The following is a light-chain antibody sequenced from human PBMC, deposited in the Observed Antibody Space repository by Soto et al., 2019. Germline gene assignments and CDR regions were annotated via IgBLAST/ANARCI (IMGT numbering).Light chain of an antibody. V-gene: IGKV3-15*01. CDR1: QSVSGN. J-gene: IGKJ1*01. CDR3: QQYNNWPPA. Sequence: EIVMAQSPATLSVSPGERATLSCRASQSVSGNLAWYQQKPGQAPRLLIYGASTRATGIPARFSGSGSGTEYTLTISSLQSEDFAVYYCQQYNNWPPAFGQGTKVEIK. CDR2: GAS.